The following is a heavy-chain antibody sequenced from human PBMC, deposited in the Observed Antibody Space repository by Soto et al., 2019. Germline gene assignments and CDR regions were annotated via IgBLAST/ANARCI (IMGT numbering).Heavy chain of an antibody. CDR3: AKDDDTSSHYSLLDF. J-gene: IGHJ4*02. V-gene: IGHV3-21*01. CDR2: ISGSSAYI. Sequence: ESGGGLVKPGGSLRLSCIGSGFIFSSSTMTWVRQAPGKGLEWISSISGSSAYIYNADSLKGRFAISRDNAKNSLYLQMDSLRAEDTAVYYCAKDDDTSSHYSLLDFRGQGTLVTVSS. CDR1: GFIFSSST. D-gene: IGHD3-22*01.